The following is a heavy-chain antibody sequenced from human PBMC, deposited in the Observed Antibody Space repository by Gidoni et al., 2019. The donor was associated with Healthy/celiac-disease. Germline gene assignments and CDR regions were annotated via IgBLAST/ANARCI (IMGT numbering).Heavy chain of an antibody. D-gene: IGHD2-2*01. CDR3: AREGSVGDIVVVPAENWFDP. CDR2: IIPILGIA. J-gene: IGHJ5*02. Sequence: QVQLVQSGAEVKKPGYSVKVYCKASGGTFSSYANSWVRQAPGQGLKWMGRIIPILGIANYAQKFQGRVTITADKSTGTAYMELSSLRSEDTAVYYCAREGSVGDIVVVPAENWFDPWGQGTLVTVSS. V-gene: IGHV1-69*04. CDR1: GGTFSSYA.